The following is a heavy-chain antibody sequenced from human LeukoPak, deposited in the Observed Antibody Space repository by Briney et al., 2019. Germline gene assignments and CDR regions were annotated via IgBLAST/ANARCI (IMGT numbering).Heavy chain of an antibody. CDR3: ARVFRTAAGSYFYYYGMDV. J-gene: IGHJ6*02. D-gene: IGHD6-13*01. CDR2: MSYSGST. V-gene: IGHV4-61*01. Sequence: PSETLSLTCTVSGGSVSSGSYYWSWIRQPPGKGLEWIGYMSYSGSTNYNPSLKSRVTISVDTSKNQFSLKLSSVTAAEPAVYYCARVFRTAAGSYFYYYGMDVWGQGTTVTVSS. CDR1: GGSVSSGSYY.